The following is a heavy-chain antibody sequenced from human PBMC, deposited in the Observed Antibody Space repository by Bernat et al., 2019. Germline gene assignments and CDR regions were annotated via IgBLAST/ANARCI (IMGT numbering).Heavy chain of an antibody. Sequence: EVQLVESGGGLVQSGGSLRLSCAASGFTSGSYWMTWVRQAPGRGLDWVANIKGDGSEKQYVDSVKGRFTVSRDNAKNLLYLQMNSLRAEDTAVYYCARDPYASGGYGAFDIWGQGTMVTVSS. CDR3: ARDPYASGGYGAFDI. J-gene: IGHJ3*02. V-gene: IGHV3-7*03. D-gene: IGHD3-22*01. CDR1: GFTSGSYW. CDR2: IKGDGSEK.